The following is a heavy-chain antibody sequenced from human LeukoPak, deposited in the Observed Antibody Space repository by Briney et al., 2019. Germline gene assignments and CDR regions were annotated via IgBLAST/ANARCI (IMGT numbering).Heavy chain of an antibody. CDR1: GGSISGYY. V-gene: IGHV4-39*02. CDR3: ARRGVAAAATNFDY. D-gene: IGHD3-10*01. CDR2: IYYSGTP. Sequence: SETLSLTCTVSGGSISGYYWGWIRQPPGKGLEWIGSIYYSGTPYYNPSLEARLTISVDTSKSHFSLKLSSVTAADTAVYYCARRGVAAAATNFDYWGQGTLVTVSS. J-gene: IGHJ4*02.